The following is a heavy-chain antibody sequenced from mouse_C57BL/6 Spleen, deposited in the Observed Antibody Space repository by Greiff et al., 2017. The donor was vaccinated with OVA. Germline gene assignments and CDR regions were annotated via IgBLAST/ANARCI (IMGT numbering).Heavy chain of an antibody. CDR3: ARKGYYGSSYYAMDY. Sequence: QVQLQQPGAELVKPGASVKMSCKASGYTFTSYWITWVKQRPGQGLEWIGDIYPGSGSTNYNEKFKSKATLTVDTSSSTAYMQLSSLTYEDSAVYYCARKGYYGSSYYAMDYWGQGTSVTVSS. D-gene: IGHD1-1*01. J-gene: IGHJ4*01. CDR1: GYTFTSYW. CDR2: IYPGSGST. V-gene: IGHV1-55*01.